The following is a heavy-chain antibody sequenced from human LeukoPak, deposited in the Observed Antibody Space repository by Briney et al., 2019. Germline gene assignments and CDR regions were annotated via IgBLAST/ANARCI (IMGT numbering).Heavy chain of an antibody. CDR3: ARDPYSSTWSYGMDV. D-gene: IGHD6-13*01. J-gene: IGHJ6*02. Sequence: PGGSLRLSCAASGFTFCTYWMSWVRQAPGKGLEWVANIKQDGSEKVYVDSVKGRFTISRDNAQNSLFLQMNALRAEDTAVYYCARDPYSSTWSYGMDVWGQGTTVTVSS. CDR2: IKQDGSEK. V-gene: IGHV3-7*05. CDR1: GFTFCTYW.